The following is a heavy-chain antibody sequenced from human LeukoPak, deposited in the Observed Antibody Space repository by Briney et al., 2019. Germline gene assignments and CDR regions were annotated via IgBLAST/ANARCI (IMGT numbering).Heavy chain of an antibody. CDR1: GFTVSSNY. CDR2: ISGSGGST. Sequence: GGSLRLSCAASGFTVSSNYMSWVRQAPGKGLEWVSAISGSGGSTYYADSVKGRFTISRDNAKNSLYLQMNSLRAEDTAVYYCARESYGRTLDYWGQGTLVTVSS. V-gene: IGHV3-23*01. J-gene: IGHJ4*02. D-gene: IGHD1-26*01. CDR3: ARESYGRTLDY.